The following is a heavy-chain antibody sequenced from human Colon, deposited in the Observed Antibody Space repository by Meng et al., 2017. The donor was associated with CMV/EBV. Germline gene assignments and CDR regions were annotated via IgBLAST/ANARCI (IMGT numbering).Heavy chain of an antibody. J-gene: IGHJ4*03. Sequence: GEALKISCSGSRLIFRDAWMSWVRQTPGKGLEWVGRLKSGTDAGMIDYAAAVQDRFTISRDISKTTLYLQMHGLKSEDTGMYYSTWHSTTNCYFDVWGPGTLVTVSS. D-gene: IGHD4-11*01. CDR1: RLIFRDAW. V-gene: IGHV3-15*01. CDR3: TWHSTTNCYFDV. CDR2: LKSGTDAGMI.